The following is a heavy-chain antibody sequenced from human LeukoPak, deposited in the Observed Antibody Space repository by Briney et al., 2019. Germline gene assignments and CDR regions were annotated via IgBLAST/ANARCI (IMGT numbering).Heavy chain of an antibody. CDR1: GYTFTSYY. J-gene: IGHJ4*02. Sequence: ASVKVSCKASGYTFTSYYMHWVRQAPGQGLEWMGIINPSGGSTSYAQKLQGRVTMTRDTSTSTVYMELSSLRSEDTAVYYCARESKVVPAAGYFDYWGQGILVTDSS. CDR2: INPSGGST. CDR3: ARESKVVPAAGYFDY. D-gene: IGHD2-2*01. V-gene: IGHV1-46*01.